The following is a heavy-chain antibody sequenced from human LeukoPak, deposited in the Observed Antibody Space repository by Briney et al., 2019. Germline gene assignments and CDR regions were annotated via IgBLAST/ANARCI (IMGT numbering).Heavy chain of an antibody. J-gene: IGHJ6*02. CDR2: IKQDGSGK. CDR1: GFTFSSYW. Sequence: GGSLRLSCAASGFTFSSYWMSWVRQAPGKGLEWVANIKQDGSGKYYVDSVKGRFTISRDNAKNSLYLQMNSLRAEDTAVYYCARDRTEMVAATAYYYYGMDVWGQGTTVTVSS. D-gene: IGHD2-15*01. V-gene: IGHV3-7*01. CDR3: ARDRTEMVAATAYYYYGMDV.